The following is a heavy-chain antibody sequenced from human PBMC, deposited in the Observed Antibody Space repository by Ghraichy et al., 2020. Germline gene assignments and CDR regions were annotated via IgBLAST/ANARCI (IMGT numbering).Heavy chain of an antibody. D-gene: IGHD4-17*01. CDR1: GGSLTDHF. CDR2: INHGGHT. CDR3: ARNHFGDIDSHHYVLDV. J-gene: IGHJ6*02. Sequence: SETLSLTCTVSGGSLTDHFWNWIRQPPGKGLEWIGVINHGGHTNYNPSLTSRVTISVDTSKKEMSLKLASVTAADTAVYYCARNHFGDIDSHHYVLDVWGQGTTVTVSS. V-gene: IGHV4-34*01.